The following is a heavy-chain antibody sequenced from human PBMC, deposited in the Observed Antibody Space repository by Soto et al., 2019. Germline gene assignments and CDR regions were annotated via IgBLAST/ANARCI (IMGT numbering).Heavy chain of an antibody. V-gene: IGHV1-2*04. CDR2: INPNSGGT. Sequence: ASVKVSYKASGYTFTGYYMHWVRQAPGQGLEWMGWINPNSGGTNYAQKFQGWVTMTRDTSISTAYMELSRLRSDDTAVYYCARAGMVRGVIIPSYYYYYGMDVWGQGTTVTVSS. CDR1: GYTFTGYY. CDR3: ARAGMVRGVIIPSYYYYYGMDV. D-gene: IGHD3-10*01. J-gene: IGHJ6*02.